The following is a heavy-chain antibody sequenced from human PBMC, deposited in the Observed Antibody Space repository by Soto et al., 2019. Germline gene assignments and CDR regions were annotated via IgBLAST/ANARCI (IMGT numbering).Heavy chain of an antibody. J-gene: IGHJ6*02. V-gene: IGHV4-59*08. CDR3: VRPGLGSLHGLVDV. Sequence: QVQLQQSGPGLVKPSETLSLTCTVSSGPSSSHNWGWIRQSPGRGLEWIGYVYNTGGTSYNPSLKRRVPMSAATSANPVSLPLSFVTAADTAIYYCVRPGLGSLHGLVDVWVQGTTVSVSS. CDR1: SGPSSSHN. CDR2: VYNTGGT. D-gene: IGHD1-26*01.